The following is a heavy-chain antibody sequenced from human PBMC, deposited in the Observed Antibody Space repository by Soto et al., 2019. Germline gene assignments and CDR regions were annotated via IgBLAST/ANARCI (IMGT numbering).Heavy chain of an antibody. D-gene: IGHD2-2*03. CDR1: GGTFSSYA. V-gene: IGHV1-69*13. J-gene: IGHJ6*02. Sequence: ASVKVSCKASGGTFSSYAISWVRQAPGQGLEWMGGIIPIFGTANYAQKFQGRVTITADESTSTAYMELSSLRSEDTAVYYCARGALLDIVVVPAAAYYYYYGMDVWGQGTTVTVSS. CDR3: ARGALLDIVVVPAAAYYYYYGMDV. CDR2: IIPIFGTA.